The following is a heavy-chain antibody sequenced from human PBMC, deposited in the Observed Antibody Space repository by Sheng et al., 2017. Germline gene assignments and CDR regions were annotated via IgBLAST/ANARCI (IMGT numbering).Heavy chain of an antibody. D-gene: IGHD2-2*01. CDR1: GFTFSSYA. Sequence: DVQLVESGGGLVQPGGSLRLSCAASGFTFSSYAMSWVRQAPGKGLEWVSYISGSESNPIYADSVKGRFIIFRDNSKDTVYLQMTSLRVEDTAIYYCAKDRWADACNYDSWGQGTLVTVSS. J-gene: IGHJ4*02. CDR2: ISGSESNP. CDR3: AKDRWADACNYDS. V-gene: IGHV3-23*04.